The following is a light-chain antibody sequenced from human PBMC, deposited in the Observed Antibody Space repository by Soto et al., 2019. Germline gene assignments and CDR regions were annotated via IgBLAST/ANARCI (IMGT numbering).Light chain of an antibody. CDR2: LNSDGSH. CDR3: QTWGTGIQV. CDR1: SGHRSYA. V-gene: IGLV4-69*01. J-gene: IGLJ3*02. Sequence: QSVLTQSPSASASLGASVKLTCTRSSGHRSYAIAWHQQQPEKGPRYLMKLNSDGSHRKGDGIPDRFSGSSSGAERYLTISSLQSGDEAYYYCQTWGTGIQVFGGGTKVTVL.